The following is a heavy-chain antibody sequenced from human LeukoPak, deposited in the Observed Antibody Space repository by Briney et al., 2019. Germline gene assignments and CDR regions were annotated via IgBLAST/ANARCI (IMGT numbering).Heavy chain of an antibody. CDR1: GYSFTSYW. D-gene: IGHD6-19*01. Sequence: GESLKISCEASGYSFTSYWIGWVRQMPGRGLDWMGIIYPCDSDTRYSPSFQGQVTISADKSISTAYLQWSSLKASDTAMYYCARPFTNSSGWYGDDAFDIWGQGTMVTVSS. CDR3: ARPFTNSSGWYGDDAFDI. CDR2: IYPCDSDT. J-gene: IGHJ3*02. V-gene: IGHV5-51*01.